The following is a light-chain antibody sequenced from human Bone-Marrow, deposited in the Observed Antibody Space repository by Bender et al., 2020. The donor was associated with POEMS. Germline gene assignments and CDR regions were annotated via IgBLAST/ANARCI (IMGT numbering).Light chain of an antibody. V-gene: IGLV2-14*03. J-gene: IGLJ2*01. CDR3: SSYAGANNFVV. CDR2: DVF. Sequence: QSALTQPASVSGSPGQSITISCTGTSSDVGGHNHVNWYQQHPGKAPKLLIYDVFARPSGVSNRFSGSKSGSTASLTVSGLQAEDEADYYCSSYAGANNFVVFGGGTKLTVL. CDR1: SSDVGGHNH.